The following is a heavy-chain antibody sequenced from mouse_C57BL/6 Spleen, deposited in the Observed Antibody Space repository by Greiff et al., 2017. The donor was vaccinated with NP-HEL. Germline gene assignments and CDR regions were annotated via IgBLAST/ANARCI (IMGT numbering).Heavy chain of an antibody. Sequence: EVKLQESGPGLVKPSQSLSLTCSVTGYSITSGYYWNWIRQFPGNKLEWMGYISYDGSNNYNPSLKNRISITRDTSKNQFFLKLNSVTTEDTATYYCARESSSGYPYWGQGTLVTVSA. J-gene: IGHJ3*01. CDR3: ARESSSGYPY. CDR1: GYSITSGYY. D-gene: IGHD3-2*02. V-gene: IGHV3-6*01. CDR2: ISYDGSN.